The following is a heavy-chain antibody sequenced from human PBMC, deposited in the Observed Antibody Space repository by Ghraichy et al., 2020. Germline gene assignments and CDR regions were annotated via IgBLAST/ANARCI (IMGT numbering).Heavy chain of an antibody. V-gene: IGHV4-39*01. CDR3: SRHEVSGWQWLGQPYFDL. CDR2: IYYSGST. J-gene: IGHJ4*02. CDR1: GGSISSSSYY. D-gene: IGHD6-19*01. Sequence: SETLSLTCTVSGGSISSSSYYWGWIRQPPGKGLEWIGSIYYSGSTYYNPSLKSRVTISVDTSKHQFSLKLSSVTAADTAVYYCSRHEVSGWQWLGQPYFDLRGQGTVVT.